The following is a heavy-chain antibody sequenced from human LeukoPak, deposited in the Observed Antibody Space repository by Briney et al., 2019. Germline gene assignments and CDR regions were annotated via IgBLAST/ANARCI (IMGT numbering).Heavy chain of an antibody. CDR1: GGSFSGYY. D-gene: IGHD3-10*01. CDR3: ARRHRRGFGELRFDY. Sequence: SETLSLTCAVYGGSFSGYYWSWIRQPPGKGLEWIGEINHSGSTNYNPSLKSRVTISVDTSKNQFSLKLSSVTAADTAVYYCARRHRRGFGELRFDYWGQGTLVTVSS. CDR2: INHSGST. V-gene: IGHV4-34*01. J-gene: IGHJ4*02.